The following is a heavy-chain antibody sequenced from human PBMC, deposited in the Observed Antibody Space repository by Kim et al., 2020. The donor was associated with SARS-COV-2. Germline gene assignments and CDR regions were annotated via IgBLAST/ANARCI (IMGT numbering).Heavy chain of an antibody. J-gene: IGHJ6*02. CDR1: GFTFSSYW. CDR2: IKQDGSEK. V-gene: IGHV3-7*01. D-gene: IGHD1-26*01. Sequence: GGSLRLSCAASGFTFSSYWMSWVCQAPGKGLEWVANIKQDGSEKYYVDSVKGRFTISRDNAKNSLYLQMNSLRAEDTAVYYCARDSCGAGYSLCYYYGMDVWGQGTTVTVSS. CDR3: ARDSCGAGYSLCYYYGMDV.